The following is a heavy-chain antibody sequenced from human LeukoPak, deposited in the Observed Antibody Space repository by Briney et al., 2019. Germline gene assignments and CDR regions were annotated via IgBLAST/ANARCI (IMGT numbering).Heavy chain of an antibody. CDR2: MYHSGST. J-gene: IGHJ6*03. V-gene: IGHV4-38-2*02. Sequence: PSETLSLTCTVSGYSISSGYYCGWIRQPPGKGLEWIGSMYHSGSTYYNPSLKSRVTISVDTSKNQFSLKVSSVTAADTAVYYCARVNSGVSSAYYYYYMDVWGKGTTVTVSS. D-gene: IGHD2-15*01. CDR3: ARVNSGVSSAYYYYYMDV. CDR1: GYSISSGYY.